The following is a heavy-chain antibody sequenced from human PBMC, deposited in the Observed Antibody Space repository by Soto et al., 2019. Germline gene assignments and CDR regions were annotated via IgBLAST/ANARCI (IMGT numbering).Heavy chain of an antibody. CDR2: IIPIFGTA. Sequence: SVKVSCKASGGTFSSYAISWVRQAPGQGLEWMGGIIPIFGTANYAQKFQGRVTITADESTGTAYMELSSLRSEDTAVYYCARGCGGDCYSDYYYGTDVWGQGTTVTVSS. V-gene: IGHV1-69*13. D-gene: IGHD2-21*02. CDR1: GGTFSSYA. CDR3: ARGCGGDCYSDYYYGTDV. J-gene: IGHJ6*02.